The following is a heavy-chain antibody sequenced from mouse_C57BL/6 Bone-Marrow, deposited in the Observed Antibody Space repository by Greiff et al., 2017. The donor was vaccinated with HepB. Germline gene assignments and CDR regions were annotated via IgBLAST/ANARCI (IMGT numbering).Heavy chain of an antibody. V-gene: IGHV1-82*01. D-gene: IGHD1-1*01. J-gene: IGHJ4*01. CDR2: IYPGDGDT. CDR1: GYAFSSSW. CDR3: ANYYGSSYGYYAMDY. Sequence: QVHVKQSGPELVKPGASVKISCKASGYAFSSSWMNWVKQRPGKGLEWIGRIYPGDGDTNYNGKFKGKATLTADKSSSTAYMQLSSLTSEDSAVYFCANYYGSSYGYYAMDYWGQGTSVTVSS.